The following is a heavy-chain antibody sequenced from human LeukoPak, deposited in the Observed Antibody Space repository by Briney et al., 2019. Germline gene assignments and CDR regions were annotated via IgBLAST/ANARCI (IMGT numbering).Heavy chain of an antibody. V-gene: IGHV4-4*09. CDR3: ARGRYCSADICSGGDAFDI. Sequence: SETLSLTCTVSGGSISSYYWSWIRQPPGKGLEWIGYIYTSGSTNYNPSLKSRVTISVDTSKNQLSLKLSSVTAADTAVYYCARGRYCSADICSGGDAFDIWGQGTMVSVSS. CDR2: IYTSGST. J-gene: IGHJ3*02. CDR1: GGSISSYY. D-gene: IGHD2-15*01.